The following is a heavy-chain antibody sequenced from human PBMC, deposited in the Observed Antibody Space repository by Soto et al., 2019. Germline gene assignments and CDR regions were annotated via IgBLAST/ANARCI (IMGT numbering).Heavy chain of an antibody. CDR1: GFTFSSYA. D-gene: IGHD6-13*01. Sequence: EVQLLESGGGLVQPGGSLRLSCAASGFTFSSYAMSWVRQAPGKGLEWVSAISGSGGSTYYADSVNGRFTISRDNSKNTLYLQMNSLRAEDTAVYYCAKVSAAAGNNYYYNGMDVWGQGTTVTVSS. CDR2: ISGSGGST. CDR3: AKVSAAAGNNYYYNGMDV. J-gene: IGHJ6*02. V-gene: IGHV3-23*01.